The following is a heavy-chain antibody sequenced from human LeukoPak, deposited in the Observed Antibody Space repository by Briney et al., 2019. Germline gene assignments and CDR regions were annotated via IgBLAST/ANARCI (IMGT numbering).Heavy chain of an antibody. D-gene: IGHD4-11*01. CDR3: ARTSTTLT. J-gene: IGHJ4*02. CDR1: GCSITSGYY. Sequence: SETLSLTCVVFGCSITSGYYWGWIRQPPGKGLEWIGSISQYGTTSYDPSLKIRVIMSVDTSKNQFSLNLASVTAADTAVSYCARTSTTLTWGQGILVTVSS. CDR2: ISQYGTT. V-gene: IGHV4-38-2*01.